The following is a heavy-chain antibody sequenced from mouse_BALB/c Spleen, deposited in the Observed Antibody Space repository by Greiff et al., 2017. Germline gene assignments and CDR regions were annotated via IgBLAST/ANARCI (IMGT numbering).Heavy chain of an antibody. V-gene: IGHV14-4*02. CDR3: TPVGYYYAMDY. CDR2: IDPENGDT. J-gene: IGHJ4*01. Sequence: VQLQQSGAELVRSGASVKLSCTASGFNIKDYYMHWVKQRPEQGLEWIGWIDPENGDTEYAPKFQGKATVTADTSSNTAYLQLSSLTSEDTAVYYCTPVGYYYAMDYWGQGTSVTVSS. CDR1: GFNIKDYY.